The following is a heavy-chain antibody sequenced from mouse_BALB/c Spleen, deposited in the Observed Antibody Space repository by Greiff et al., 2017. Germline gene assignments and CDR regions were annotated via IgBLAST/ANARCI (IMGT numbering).Heavy chain of an antibody. V-gene: IGHV10-1*02. D-gene: IGHD4-1*01. CDR1: GFTFNTYA. CDR2: IRSKSNNYAT. J-gene: IGHJ4*01. Sequence: EVQGVESGGGLVQPKGSLKLSCAASGFTFNTYAMNWVRQAPGKGLEWVARIRSKSNNYATYYADSVKDRFTISRDDSQSMLYLQMNNLKTEDTAMYYCVSWDLYYAMDYWGQGTSVTVSS. CDR3: VSWDLYYAMDY.